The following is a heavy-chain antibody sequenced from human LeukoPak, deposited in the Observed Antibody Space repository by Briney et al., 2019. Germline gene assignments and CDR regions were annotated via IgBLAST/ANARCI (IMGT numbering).Heavy chain of an antibody. D-gene: IGHD3-10*02. J-gene: IGHJ4*02. CDR3: ARDHSYVPDY. CDR1: GFSFSTSW. Sequence: GGSLRLSCAASGFSFSTSWMHWVRQAPGKGLVWVSRIHSDGIGTTYADSVKGRFTISRDNSKNTLDLQMNNLRAEDTAVYYCARDHSYVPDYWGQGTLVTVSS. CDR2: IHSDGIGT. V-gene: IGHV3-74*03.